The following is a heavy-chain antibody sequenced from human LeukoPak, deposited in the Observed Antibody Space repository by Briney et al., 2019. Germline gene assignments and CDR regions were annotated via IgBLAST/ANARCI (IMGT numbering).Heavy chain of an antibody. V-gene: IGHV3-30-3*02. CDR3: AKDASPFGELWFFDY. J-gene: IGHJ4*02. CDR2: ISYDGRNK. Sequence: GGSLRLSCAASGFTFSDYAMHWLRQAPGKGLEWVGVISYDGRNKNYADSVKGRFTISRDNSKNTLHLQVNSLRAEDTAVYYCAKDASPFGELWFFDYWGQGTLVTVSS. D-gene: IGHD3-10*01. CDR1: GFTFSDYA.